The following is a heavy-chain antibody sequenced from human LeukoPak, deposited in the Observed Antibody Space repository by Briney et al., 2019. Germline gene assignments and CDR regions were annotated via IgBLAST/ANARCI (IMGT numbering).Heavy chain of an antibody. CDR1: GFTFSSYA. J-gene: IGHJ4*02. CDR2: ISGSGGST. V-gene: IGHV3-23*01. Sequence: PGGSLRLSCAASGFTFSSYAMSWVRQAPGKGLEWVSTISGSGGSTYYADFVKGRFTISRDNSKNTLYLQMNSLRAEDTAVYYCAKDKYGDYVIDYWGQGTLVTVSS. CDR3: AKDKYGDYVIDY. D-gene: IGHD4-17*01.